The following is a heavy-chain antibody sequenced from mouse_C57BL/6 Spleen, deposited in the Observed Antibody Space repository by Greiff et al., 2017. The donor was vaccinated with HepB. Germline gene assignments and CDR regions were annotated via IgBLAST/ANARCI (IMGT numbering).Heavy chain of an antibody. V-gene: IGHV1-69*01. J-gene: IGHJ1*03. Sequence: QVQLQQSGAELVMPGASVKLSCKASGYTFTSYWMHWVKQRPGQGLEWIGEIDPSDSYTNYNQKFKGKSTLTVDKSSSAAYMQLSSLTSEDSAVYYCARRGFTTVVSYWYFDVWGTGTTVTVSS. D-gene: IGHD1-1*01. CDR1: GYTFTSYW. CDR3: ARRGFTTVVSYWYFDV. CDR2: IDPSDSYT.